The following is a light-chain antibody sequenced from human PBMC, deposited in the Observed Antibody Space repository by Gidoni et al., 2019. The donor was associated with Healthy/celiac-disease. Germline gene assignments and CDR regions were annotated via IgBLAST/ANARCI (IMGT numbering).Light chain of an antibody. CDR2: AAS. J-gene: IGKJ2*01. V-gene: IGKV1-39*01. CDR1: QSISSY. CDR3: QQSYSNTYT. Sequence: DIQMPHSPHSLSASVGDRVTITCRASQSISSYLNSYQQKPGKAPKLLIYAASSLQSGVPSRFSGSGSGTEFTLTISRLQPEDFETYYCQQSYSNTYTFGQGTKLEIK.